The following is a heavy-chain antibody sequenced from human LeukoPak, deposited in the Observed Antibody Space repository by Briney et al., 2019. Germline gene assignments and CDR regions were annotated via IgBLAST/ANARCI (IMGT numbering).Heavy chain of an antibody. CDR2: DNSDESST. Sequence: QPGGSLRLSCAVSGFTFNSYWMYWVRQAPGKGLVLVSGDNSDESSTTYADSVKGRFTISRDNAKNSLYLQMNGLRAEDTAVYYCARKHYYDSSGFFPPMDYWGQGTLVTVSS. V-gene: IGHV3-74*01. CDR3: ARKHYYDSSGFFPPMDY. CDR1: GFTFNSYW. J-gene: IGHJ4*02. D-gene: IGHD3-22*01.